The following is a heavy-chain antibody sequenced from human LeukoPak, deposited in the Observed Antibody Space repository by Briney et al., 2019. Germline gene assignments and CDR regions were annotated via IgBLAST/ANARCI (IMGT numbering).Heavy chain of an antibody. Sequence: PGGSLRLSCAASGFTFSSYAMSWVRQAPGPGLEWASAISGSGGSTYYADSVKGRFTISRDNSKNTLDLQMNSLRAEDTAVYYCAKAPRRAFDIWGQGTMVTVSS. CDR3: AKAPRRAFDI. J-gene: IGHJ3*02. CDR2: ISGSGGST. V-gene: IGHV3-23*01. CDR1: GFTFSSYA.